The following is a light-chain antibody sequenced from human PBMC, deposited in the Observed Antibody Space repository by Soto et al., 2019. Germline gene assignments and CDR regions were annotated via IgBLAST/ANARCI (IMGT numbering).Light chain of an antibody. Sequence: DIQMTQSPSTLSASVGDRVTITCRASQSISGWLAWYQQKPGKAPKLLIYDVSSLESGVPSRFSGSGSGTEFTLAISSLQPDDFATYYCQQYHTYRTFGQGTKVDIK. V-gene: IGKV1-5*01. CDR3: QQYHTYRT. CDR1: QSISGW. J-gene: IGKJ1*01. CDR2: DVS.